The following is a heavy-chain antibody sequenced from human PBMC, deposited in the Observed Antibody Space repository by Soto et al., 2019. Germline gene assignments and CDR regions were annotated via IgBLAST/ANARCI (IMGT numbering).Heavy chain of an antibody. J-gene: IGHJ5*01. CDR3: AKQDGVLATDWFHS. D-gene: IGHD2-8*02. V-gene: IGHV3-23*01. CDR2: ISVSVGST. Sequence: GGXLALSCRGSGFSFSAYAIRWVRQAPGKGLDWVSGISVSVGSTYYADAVKGRFTISRDNSKNTLYLQMKSLRAEDTAVYYCAKQDGVLATDWFHSWGQGTLVTVSS. CDR1: GFSFSAYA.